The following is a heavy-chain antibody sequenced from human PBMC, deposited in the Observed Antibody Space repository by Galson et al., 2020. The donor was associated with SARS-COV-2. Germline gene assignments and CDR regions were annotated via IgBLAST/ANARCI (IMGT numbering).Heavy chain of an antibody. Sequence: GGSLRLSCAASGFTFSSYGMHWVRQAPGKGLEWVAVIWYDGSNKYYADSVKGRFTISRDNSKNTLYLQMNSLRAEDTAVYYCARGLVASYHDAFDIWGQGTMVTVSS. CDR3: ARGLVASYHDAFDI. CDR2: IWYDGSNK. V-gene: IGHV3-33*01. D-gene: IGHD2-8*02. J-gene: IGHJ3*02. CDR1: GFTFSSYG.